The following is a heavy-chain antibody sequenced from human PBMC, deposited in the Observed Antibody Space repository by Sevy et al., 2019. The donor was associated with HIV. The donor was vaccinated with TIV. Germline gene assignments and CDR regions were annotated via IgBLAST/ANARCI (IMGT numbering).Heavy chain of an antibody. CDR3: THLAYYYDSGTYGGEAFDT. V-gene: IGHV2-5*02. CDR2: IYWDDDK. D-gene: IGHD3-10*01. CDR1: GFSLSTSGVG. J-gene: IGHJ3*02. Sequence: SGPTLVKPTQTLMLTCTFSGFSLSTSGVGVGWIRQPPGKALEWLALIYWDDDKRYSPSLKSRIAITKDTSKNEVVLKMTNMDAVDTATYYCTHLAYYYDSGTYGGEAFDTWGQGTMVTVSS.